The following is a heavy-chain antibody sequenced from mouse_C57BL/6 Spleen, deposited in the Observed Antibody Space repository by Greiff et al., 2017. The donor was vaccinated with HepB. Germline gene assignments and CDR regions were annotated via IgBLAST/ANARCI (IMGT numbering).Heavy chain of an antibody. CDR1: GFTFSSYG. Sequence: EVKLMESGGDLVKPGGSLKLSCAASGFTFSSYGMSWVRQTPDKRLEWVATISSGGSYTYYPDSVKGRFTISRDNAKNTLYLQMSSLKSEDTAMYYCARRGTTVVPFAYWGQGTLVTVSA. CDR3: ARRGTTVVPFAY. D-gene: IGHD1-1*01. J-gene: IGHJ3*01. CDR2: ISSGGSYT. V-gene: IGHV5-6*02.